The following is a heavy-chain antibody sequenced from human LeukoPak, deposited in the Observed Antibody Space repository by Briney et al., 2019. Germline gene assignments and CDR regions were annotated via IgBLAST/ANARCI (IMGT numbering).Heavy chain of an antibody. CDR3: AKDREDWNDVNYYFDY. Sequence: PGGSLRLSCAASGFTFSSYGMHWVRQAPGKGLEWVAFIRYDGSNKYYADSVKGRFTISRDNSKNTLYLQMNSLRAEDTAVYYCAKDREDWNDVNYYFDYWGQGTLVTVSS. CDR2: IRYDGSNK. CDR1: GFTFSSYG. J-gene: IGHJ4*02. V-gene: IGHV3-30*02. D-gene: IGHD1-1*01.